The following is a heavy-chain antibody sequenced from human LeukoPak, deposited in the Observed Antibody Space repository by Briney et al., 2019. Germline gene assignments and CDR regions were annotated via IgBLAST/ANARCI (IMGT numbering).Heavy chain of an antibody. D-gene: IGHD3-16*01. V-gene: IGHV1-2*02. J-gene: IGHJ4*02. Sequence: GASVKVSCKASGYTFTGHYMHWVRQVPGQGLEWMGWINPSSGATQYAQKFQDRVTMTRDTSISTAYMELSRLRSDDTAVYYCARDHAGFGGYTRLAEFDYWGQGTLVTVSS. CDR3: ARDHAGFGGYTRLAEFDY. CDR1: GYTFTGHY. CDR2: INPSSGAT.